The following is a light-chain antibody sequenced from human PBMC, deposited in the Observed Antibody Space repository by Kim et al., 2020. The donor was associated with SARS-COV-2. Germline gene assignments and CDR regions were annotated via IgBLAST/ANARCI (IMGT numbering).Light chain of an antibody. CDR2: EVT. CDR3: CSYAGSRNV. V-gene: IGLV2-23*02. J-gene: IGLJ7*01. CDR1: RSEDGYYDL. Sequence: PGQSITISCTGTRSEDGYYDLVSWYHQHPGKATKCMIYEVTRRPSGVSNRFSGSKSGNAASLTISGLQAEDEADYYCCSYAGSRNVFGGGTQLTVL.